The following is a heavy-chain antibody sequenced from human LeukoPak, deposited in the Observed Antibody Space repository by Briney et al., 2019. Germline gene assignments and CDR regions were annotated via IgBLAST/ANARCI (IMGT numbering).Heavy chain of an antibody. D-gene: IGHD3-10*01. CDR2: IYADGSS. CDR3: ARGYYYRT. V-gene: IGHV4-61*02. Sequence: SEALSLTCTVSGGSVGSDNSYWNWIRQPAGKGLDWIGRIYADGSSTYNPSLKSRVTILVDTSKNQFSLRLSSMTAADTAVYYCARGYYYRTWGLGTLVTVSS. J-gene: IGHJ4*02. CDR1: GGSVGSDNSY.